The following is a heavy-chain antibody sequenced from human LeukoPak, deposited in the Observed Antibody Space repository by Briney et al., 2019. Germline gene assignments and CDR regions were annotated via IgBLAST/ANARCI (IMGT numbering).Heavy chain of an antibody. Sequence: GGSLRLSCAASGFTFSSYGMHWVRQAPGKGLEWVAFIRYDGRNKYSADSVKGRITISRDNSNNTLYLQMNSLRAEDTAVYYCAKAGPRRIPYYMDVWGKGTTVTISS. V-gene: IGHV3-30*02. CDR1: GFTFSSYG. J-gene: IGHJ6*03. D-gene: IGHD3-16*01. CDR3: AKAGPRRIPYYMDV. CDR2: IRYDGRNK.